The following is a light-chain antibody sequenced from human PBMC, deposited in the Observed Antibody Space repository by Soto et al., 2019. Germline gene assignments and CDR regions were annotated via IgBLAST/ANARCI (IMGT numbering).Light chain of an antibody. J-gene: IGLJ1*01. CDR2: SNN. V-gene: IGLV1-44*01. Sequence: QSVLTQPPSASGTPGQRVTISCSGSSSNIGSNTVNWYQQLPGAAPKLLIYSNNQRPSGVPDRFSGSKSGTSASLAISGLQYEDEEEYYCAEWDDSLNGRCVLGTGTKVTVL. CDR3: AEWDDSLNGRCV. CDR1: SSNIGSNT.